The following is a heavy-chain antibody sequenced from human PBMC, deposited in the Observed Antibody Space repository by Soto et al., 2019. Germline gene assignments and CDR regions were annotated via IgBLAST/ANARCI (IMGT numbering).Heavy chain of an antibody. CDR3: ARGGSGGISPPFY. V-gene: IGHV3-30-3*01. CDR1: GFTFSSYA. D-gene: IGHD2-15*01. Sequence: QVQLVESGGGVVQPGRSLRLSCAASGFTFSSYAMHWVRQAPGKGLEWVAVISYDGSNKYYAASVKGRFTISRDNSKNTLYLQMNSLRAEDTAVYYCARGGSGGISPPFYWGQGTLVTVSS. CDR2: ISYDGSNK. J-gene: IGHJ4*02.